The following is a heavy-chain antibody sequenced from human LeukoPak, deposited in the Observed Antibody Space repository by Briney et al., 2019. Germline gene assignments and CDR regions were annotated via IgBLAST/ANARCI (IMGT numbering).Heavy chain of an antibody. CDR3: ASRLYDILTGYYRFDP. CDR2: ISAYNGNT. D-gene: IGHD3-9*01. Sequence: ASVKVSCKASGYSFSTYGITWVRQAPGQGLEWVGWISAYNGNTNYAQKLQGRVTMTTDTSTNTAYMELRSLRSDDTAVYYCASRLYDILTGYYRFDPWGQGTLVTVSS. CDR1: GYSFSTYG. V-gene: IGHV1-18*01. J-gene: IGHJ5*02.